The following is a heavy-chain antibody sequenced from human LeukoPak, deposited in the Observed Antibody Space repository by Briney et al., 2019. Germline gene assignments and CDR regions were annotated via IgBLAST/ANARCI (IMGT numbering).Heavy chain of an antibody. CDR2: IKQDGSEK. V-gene: IGHV3-7*01. CDR1: EFIFSSYW. CDR3: AREEYGDHLWW. Sequence: GGSLRPSCAASEFIFSSYWMSWVRQAPGKGLEWVANIKQDGSEKYHVDSVKGRFSISRDNAKNSLYLQMNGLRAEDTAVYYCAREEYGDHLWWWGQGTPVTVSS. D-gene: IGHD4-17*01. J-gene: IGHJ4*02.